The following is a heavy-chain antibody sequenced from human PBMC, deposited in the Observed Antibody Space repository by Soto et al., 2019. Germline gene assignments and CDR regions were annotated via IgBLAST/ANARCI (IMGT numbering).Heavy chain of an antibody. CDR2: IDPSDSYT. D-gene: IGHD6-13*01. V-gene: IGHV5-10-1*01. J-gene: IGHJ4*02. CDR1: GYSFTSYW. CDR3: ARHDSSSLIDY. Sequence: GESLKISCKGSGYSFTSYWISWVRQMPGKGLEWMGRIDPSDSYTNYSPSFQGHVTISADKSISTAYLQWSGLKDSDTAMYYCARHDSSSLIDYWGQGTLVTVSS.